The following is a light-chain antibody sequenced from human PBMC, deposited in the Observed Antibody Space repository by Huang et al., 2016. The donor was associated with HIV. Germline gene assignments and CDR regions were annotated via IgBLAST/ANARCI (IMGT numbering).Light chain of an antibody. CDR1: QDTYNY. CDR3: LQHKNFHTPT. CDR2: GAS. Sequence: DIQMTQSPSAMSASVGDRVTITCRATQDTYNYLAWFQQKPGKAPRSLIYGASSLQSGVPSRFSGSGSGTEFTLTIISLQPEDSATYYCLQHKNFHTPTFGQGTTVEIK. J-gene: IGKJ1*01. V-gene: IGKV1-17*03.